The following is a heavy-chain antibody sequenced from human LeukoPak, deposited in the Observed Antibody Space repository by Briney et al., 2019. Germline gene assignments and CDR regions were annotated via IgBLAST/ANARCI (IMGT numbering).Heavy chain of an antibody. CDR3: ARELVSLGTGYFDL. CDR1: GFTFRTYG. CDR2: ITGSSTWT. V-gene: IGHV3-23*01. D-gene: IGHD7-27*01. J-gene: IGHJ2*01. Sequence: SGGSLRLSCEASGFTFRTYGMTWVRQAPGKGLEWVSGITGSSTWTYYADSVKGRFTISRDNSNNTLHLQMNSLRAEDTAIYYRARELVSLGTGYFDLWGRGTLVTVSS.